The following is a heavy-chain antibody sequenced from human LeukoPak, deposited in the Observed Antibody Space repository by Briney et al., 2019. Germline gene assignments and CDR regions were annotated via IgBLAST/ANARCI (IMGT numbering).Heavy chain of an antibody. Sequence: PGGSLRLSCAASGFTFSSYGMHWVRQAPGKGLEWAAVIWYEGSNKYYVDSVKGRFTISRDNSKNTVYLQMNSLRAEDTAVYYCARGGLWFGESPFDPWGQGTLVTVSS. J-gene: IGHJ5*02. CDR1: GFTFSSYG. CDR2: IWYEGSNK. CDR3: ARGGLWFGESPFDP. V-gene: IGHV3-33*01. D-gene: IGHD3-10*01.